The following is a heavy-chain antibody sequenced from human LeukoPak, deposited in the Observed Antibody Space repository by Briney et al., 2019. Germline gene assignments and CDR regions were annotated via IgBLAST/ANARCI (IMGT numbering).Heavy chain of an antibody. CDR2: IYHSGST. D-gene: IGHD1-26*01. CDR3: ERELRAAFDI. V-gene: IGHV4-38-2*01. J-gene: IGHJ3*02. CDR1: GYSISSGYY. Sequence: SETLSLTCAVSGYSISSGYYWGWIRQPPGEGLEWIGSIYHSGSTYYNPSLKSRVTISVDTSKNQFSLKLSSVTAADTAVYYCERELRAAFDIWGQGTMVTVSS.